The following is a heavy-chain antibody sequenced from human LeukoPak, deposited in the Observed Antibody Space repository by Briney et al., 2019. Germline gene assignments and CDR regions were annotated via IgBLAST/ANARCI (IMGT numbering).Heavy chain of an antibody. CDR1: GYSISSGYY. J-gene: IGHJ4*02. CDR2: IYHSGST. CDR3: ARVYGNYGSGSHDY. D-gene: IGHD3-10*01. V-gene: IGHV4-38-2*01. Sequence: SETLSLTCAVSGYSISSGYYWGWIRHPPGKGLEWIGSIYHSGSTYYNPSLKSRVTISVDTSKNQFSLKLSAVTAADTAVYYCARVYGNYGSGSHDYWGQGTLVSVSS.